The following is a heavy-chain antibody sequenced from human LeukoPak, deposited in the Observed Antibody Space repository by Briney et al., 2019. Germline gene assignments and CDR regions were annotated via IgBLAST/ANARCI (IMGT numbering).Heavy chain of an antibody. J-gene: IGHJ4*02. D-gene: IGHD3-10*01. Sequence: SETLSLTCTVSGGSISSYYWSWIRQPPGKGLEWIGYIYYSGSTNYNPPLKSRVTISVDTSKNQFSLKLSSVTAADTAVYYCASSRRGVIHFDYWGQGTLVTVSS. V-gene: IGHV4-59*08. CDR2: IYYSGST. CDR1: GGSISSYY. CDR3: ASSRRGVIHFDY.